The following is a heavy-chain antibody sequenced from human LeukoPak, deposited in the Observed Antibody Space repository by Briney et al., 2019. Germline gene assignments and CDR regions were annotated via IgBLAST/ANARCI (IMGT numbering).Heavy chain of an antibody. Sequence: GGSLRLSCAASGFTFSSYGMHWVRQAPGKGLEWVAFIRYDGSNKYYADSVKGRFTISRDNSKNTLYLQMNSLRAEDTAVYYCAKEAYYYDSSGYYYYYGMDVWGQGTTVTVSS. V-gene: IGHV3-30*02. CDR2: IRYDGSNK. D-gene: IGHD3-22*01. J-gene: IGHJ6*02. CDR3: AKEAYYYDSSGYYYYYGMDV. CDR1: GFTFSSYG.